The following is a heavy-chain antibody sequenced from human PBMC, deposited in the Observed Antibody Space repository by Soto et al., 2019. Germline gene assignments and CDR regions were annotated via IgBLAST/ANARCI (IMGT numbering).Heavy chain of an antibody. D-gene: IGHD3-16*02. CDR2: ISYDGSNK. V-gene: IGHV3-30*03. CDR3: ATDRGSYRPWATLYAFDI. CDR1: GFTFSSYG. Sequence: GGSLRLSCAASGFTFSSYGMHWVRQAPGKGLEWVAVISYDGSNKYYADSVKGRFTISRDNSKNTLYLQMNSLRAEDTAVYYCATDRGSYRPWATLYAFDIWGQGTMVTVAS. J-gene: IGHJ3*02.